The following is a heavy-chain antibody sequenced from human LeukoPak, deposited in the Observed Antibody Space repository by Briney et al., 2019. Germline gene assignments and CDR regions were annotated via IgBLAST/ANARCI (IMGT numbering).Heavy chain of an antibody. J-gene: IGHJ4*02. V-gene: IGHV4-34*01. D-gene: IGHD6-6*01. CDR2: INHSGST. CDR3: ARGRDIAARLRSLPGFSFWSYFDY. Sequence: YPSETLSLTCAVYGGSFSGYYWSWIRQPPGKGLEWIGEINHSGSTNYNPSLKSRVTISVDTSKNQFSLKLSSVTAADTAVYYCARGRDIAARLRSLPGFSFWSYFDYWGQGTLVTVSS. CDR1: GGSFSGYY.